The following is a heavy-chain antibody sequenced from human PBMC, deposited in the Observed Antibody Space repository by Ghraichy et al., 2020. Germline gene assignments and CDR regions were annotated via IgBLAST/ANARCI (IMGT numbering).Heavy chain of an antibody. J-gene: IGHJ4*02. Sequence: ESLNISCTVSGGSISSYYWSWIRQPAGKGLEWIGRIYTSGSTNYNPSLKSRVTMSVDTSKNQFSLKLSSVTAADTAVYYCARDGVAVAAVWGQGTLVTVSS. CDR2: IYTSGST. V-gene: IGHV4-4*07. CDR1: GGSISSYY. CDR3: ARDGVAVAAV. D-gene: IGHD6-19*01.